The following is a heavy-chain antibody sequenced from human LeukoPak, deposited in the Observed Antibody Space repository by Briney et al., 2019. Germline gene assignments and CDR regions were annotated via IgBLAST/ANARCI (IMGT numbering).Heavy chain of an antibody. CDR2: IYTSGSP. CDR1: GDSISRGSYS. V-gene: IGHV4-61*02. J-gene: IGHJ4*01. Sequence: KSSETLSLTCTLSGDSISRGSYSWSWIRQPAGKGLEWIGLIYTSGSPNYNPSLKSRVAISVDTSNNQFSLKLSSVTAADTAVYYCARGRGYSSLWGNGTQVTVSS. CDR3: ARGRGYSSL. D-gene: IGHD5-18*01.